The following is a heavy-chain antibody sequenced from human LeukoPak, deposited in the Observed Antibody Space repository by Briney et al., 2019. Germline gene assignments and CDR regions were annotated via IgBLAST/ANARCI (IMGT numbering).Heavy chain of an antibody. D-gene: IGHD6-13*01. V-gene: IGHV1-2*04. CDR1: GYTFTGHY. J-gene: IGHJ5*02. CDR3: ARVAIAAAGMWFWFDP. CDR2: INPNSGGT. Sequence: ASVKVSCKASGYTFTGHYMHWVRQAPGQGLEWMGWINPNSGGTNYAQKFQGWVTMTRDTSISTAYMELSRLRSDDTAVYYCARVAIAAAGMWFWFDPWGQGTLVTVSS.